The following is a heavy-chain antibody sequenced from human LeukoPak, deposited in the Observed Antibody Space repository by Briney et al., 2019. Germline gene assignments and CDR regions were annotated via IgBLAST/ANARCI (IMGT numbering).Heavy chain of an antibody. V-gene: IGHV4-59*08. CDR2: IYYSGST. Sequence: SETLSLTCTVSGGSISSYYWSWIRQPPGKGLEWIGYIYYSGSTNYNPSLKSRVTISVDTSKNQFSLKLSSVTAADTAVYYCASAEIPDCSSTSCYSVDYWGQGTLVTVSS. CDR3: ASAEIPDCSSTSCYSVDY. CDR1: GGSISSYY. D-gene: IGHD2-2*01. J-gene: IGHJ4*02.